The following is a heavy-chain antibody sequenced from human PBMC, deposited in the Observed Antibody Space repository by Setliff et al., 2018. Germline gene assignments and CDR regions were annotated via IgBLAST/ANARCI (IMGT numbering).Heavy chain of an antibody. CDR3: ARIGIKSGYYFDY. CDR2: IYPGDSDT. D-gene: IGHD3-22*01. CDR1: GYSFTTSW. J-gene: IGHJ4*02. V-gene: IGHV5-51*01. Sequence: PGESLKISCKASGYSFTTSWIAWVRQKPGKGLEWMGIIYPGDSDTQYSPSFQGQVTFSSDKSINTAYLQWSSLKASDTAIYYCARIGIKSGYYFDYWGQGTLVTVSS.